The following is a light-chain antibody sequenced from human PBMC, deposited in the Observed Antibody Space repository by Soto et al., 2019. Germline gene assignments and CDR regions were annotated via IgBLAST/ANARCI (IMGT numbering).Light chain of an antibody. Sequence: DIQMIQFPSYMSASVGVRVTITCRASQSISSYLNWYQQKPGKAPKLLVYAASSLQSGVPSRFSGSGSGTDFTLTISSLQPEDFATYYCQQSYGTPFTFGPGTKVDIK. CDR2: AAS. V-gene: IGKV1-39*01. CDR3: QQSYGTPFT. CDR1: QSISSY. J-gene: IGKJ3*01.